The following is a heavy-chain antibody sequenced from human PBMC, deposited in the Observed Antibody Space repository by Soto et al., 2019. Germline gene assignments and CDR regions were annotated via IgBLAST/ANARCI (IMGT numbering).Heavy chain of an antibody. V-gene: IGHV3-66*01. CDR3: AVAVAGTLNVRPVDY. D-gene: IGHD6-19*01. J-gene: IGHJ4*02. CDR1: GFTVSSNY. Sequence: GGSLRLSCAASGFTVSSNYMSWVRQAPGKGLEWVSVIYSGGSTYYADSVKGRFTISRDNSKNTLYLQMNSLRAEDTAVYYCAVAVAGTLNVRPVDYWGQGTLVTVSS. CDR2: IYSGGST.